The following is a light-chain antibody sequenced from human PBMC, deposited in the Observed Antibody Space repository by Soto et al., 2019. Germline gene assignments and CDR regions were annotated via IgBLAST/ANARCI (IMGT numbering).Light chain of an antibody. V-gene: IGLV2-11*01. Sequence: SVLTQPPPMSGSPGQSVTNSFPGTSSDVAGYRYVSWYQQHPGKAPKVIIYDVTQRPSGVPDRFSGSKSGNAASLTISGLQAEDEADYYCCSYAGSHTKYVFGSGTKVTV. CDR3: CSYAGSHTKYV. J-gene: IGLJ1*01. CDR2: DVT. CDR1: SSDVAGYRY.